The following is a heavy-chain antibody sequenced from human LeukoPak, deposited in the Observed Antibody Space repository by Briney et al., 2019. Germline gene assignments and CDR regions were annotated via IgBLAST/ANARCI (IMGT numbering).Heavy chain of an antibody. V-gene: IGHV3-11*01. Sequence: GGSLRLSCAASGSIFSDYYMSCIRQAPGKGLEWVSYISSSGSTIYYADSVKGRLTISRDNAKNSLYLQMNSLRAEDTAVYYCARWYCGGDCYSSPAYYYGMDVWGQGTTVTVSS. CDR2: ISSSGSTI. J-gene: IGHJ6*02. CDR3: ARWYCGGDCYSSPAYYYGMDV. D-gene: IGHD2-21*02. CDR1: GSIFSDYY.